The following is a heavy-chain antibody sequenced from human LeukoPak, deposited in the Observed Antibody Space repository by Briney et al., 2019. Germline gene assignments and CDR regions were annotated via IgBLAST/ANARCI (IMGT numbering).Heavy chain of an antibody. CDR3: ARGVVPAAIEGNWFDP. V-gene: IGHV1-2*02. J-gene: IGHJ5*02. CDR1: GYTFTGPY. Sequence: ASVKVSCKASGYTFTGPYIHWMRQAPGQGLEWMGWINPNSGATKYAQKFQGRVTVTRDTSTSTVYMELSGLRADDTAAYYCARGVVPAAIEGNWFDPWGQGTLVTVSS. CDR2: INPNSGAT. D-gene: IGHD2-2*02.